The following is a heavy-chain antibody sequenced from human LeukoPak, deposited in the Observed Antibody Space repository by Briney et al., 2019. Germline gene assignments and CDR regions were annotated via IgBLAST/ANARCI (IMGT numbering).Heavy chain of an antibody. CDR3: ARPQYSGYDGFDY. J-gene: IGHJ4*02. CDR2: ISSSSSYI. D-gene: IGHD5-12*01. CDR1: GFTFSSYS. V-gene: IGHV3-21*01. Sequence: GGSLRLSCAASGFTFSSYSMNWVRQAPGKGLEWVSSISSSSSYIYYADSVKGQFTISRDNAKNSLYLQMNSLRAEDTAVYYCARPQYSGYDGFDYWGQGTLVTVSS.